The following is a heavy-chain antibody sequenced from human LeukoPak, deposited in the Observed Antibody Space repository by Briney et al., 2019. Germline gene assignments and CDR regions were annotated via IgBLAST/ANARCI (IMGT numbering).Heavy chain of an antibody. CDR2: IWYDGSNK. Sequence: PGGSLRLSCAASGFTFSSYGMHWVRQAPGKGLEWGAVIWYDGSNKYYADSVKGRFTISRDNSKNTLYLQMNSLRAEDTAVYYCAGGTAWLHDYYYGMDVWGQGTTVTVSS. J-gene: IGHJ6*02. CDR1: GFTFSSYG. V-gene: IGHV3-33*01. CDR3: AGGTAWLHDYYYGMDV. D-gene: IGHD5-12*01.